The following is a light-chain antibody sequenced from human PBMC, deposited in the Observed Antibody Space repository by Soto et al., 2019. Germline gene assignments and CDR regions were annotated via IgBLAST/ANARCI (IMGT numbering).Light chain of an antibody. CDR2: DVS. Sequence: QSALTQPASVSGSPGQSVTISCTGTSSDVGSYHLVSWYQQHPGKAPKLMIYDVSKRLSGVSNRFAGSKSGNTSSLTISGLPADEDDDYFCCSSAGSCTYVFGTGTKVTVL. J-gene: IGLJ1*01. V-gene: IGLV2-23*02. CDR1: SSDVGSYHL. CDR3: CSSAGSCTYV.